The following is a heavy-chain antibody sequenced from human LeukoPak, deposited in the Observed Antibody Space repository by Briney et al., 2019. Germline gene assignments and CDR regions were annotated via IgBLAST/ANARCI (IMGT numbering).Heavy chain of an antibody. J-gene: IGHJ1*01. V-gene: IGHV3-21*01. CDR2: ISSSSSYI. Sequence: GGSLRLPCAASGFTFSTYAMSWVRQAPGKGLEWVSSISSSSSYIYYADSVKGRFTISRDNAKNSLYLQMNSLRAEDTAVYYCARDPGYYDSSGYFPAYFQHWGQGTLVTVSS. CDR1: GFTFSTYA. D-gene: IGHD3-22*01. CDR3: ARDPGYYDSSGYFPAYFQH.